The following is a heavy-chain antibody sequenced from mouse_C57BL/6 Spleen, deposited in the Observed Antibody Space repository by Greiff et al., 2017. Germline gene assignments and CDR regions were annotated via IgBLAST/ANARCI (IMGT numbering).Heavy chain of an antibody. CDR3: ARWVDGAMEY. Sequence: VQLQQSGPELVKPGASVKISCKASGYSFTAYNMNWVKQSNGKSLEWIGVINPNYDATSYNQKFKGKATLTVEQSSSTAYMQLNSLTSEDSAVYYCARWVDGAMEYWGQGTSVTVSS. V-gene: IGHV1-39*01. J-gene: IGHJ4*01. CDR2: INPNYDAT. D-gene: IGHD1-1*02. CDR1: GYSFTAYN.